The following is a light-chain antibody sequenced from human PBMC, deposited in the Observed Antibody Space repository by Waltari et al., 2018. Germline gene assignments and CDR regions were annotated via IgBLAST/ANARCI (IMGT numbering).Light chain of an antibody. Sequence: EILMTQSPDTLSVSPGERATLSCRASQSISTYLAWFQQTPGQAPRLLIYGASTRATGIPARFSGSGSGTEFTLTISSLQSKDSAVYYCQHYANWPPWAFGQGTKVEIK. CDR1: QSISTY. CDR3: QHYANWPPWA. CDR2: GAS. J-gene: IGKJ1*01. V-gene: IGKV3-15*01.